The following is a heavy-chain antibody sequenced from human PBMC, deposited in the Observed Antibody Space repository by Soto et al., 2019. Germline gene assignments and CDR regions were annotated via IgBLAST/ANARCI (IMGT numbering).Heavy chain of an antibody. CDR1: GYSLTNYA. J-gene: IGHJ5*02. CDR3: ARVPTYGDYRFDP. V-gene: IGHV1-18*04. Sequence: QVQLVQSGGEVKKPGASVMVSCMASGYSLTNYAITWVRQAPGQGLEWLGWISFYNGDTKYAQNLQGRVTMTTDTSTSTAYMELRSLRSDDTAVYYCARVPTYGDYRFDPWGQGTLVTVSS. D-gene: IGHD4-17*01. CDR2: ISFYNGDT.